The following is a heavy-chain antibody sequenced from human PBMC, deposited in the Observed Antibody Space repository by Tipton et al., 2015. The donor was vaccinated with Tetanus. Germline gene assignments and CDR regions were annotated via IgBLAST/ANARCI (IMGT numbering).Heavy chain of an antibody. D-gene: IGHD6-6*01. Sequence: LSLTCTVSGASITDKKYYWGWIRQAPGKGLEWVSSIRNRGDATYYADSVKGRFTISRDSSESTLYLQMNSLRPEDTAVYFCAKDYSSSSWTWSRRYFDLWGRGTLVAVSS. CDR3: AKDYSSSSWTWSRRYFDL. CDR2: IRNRGDAT. V-gene: IGHV3-11*01. J-gene: IGHJ2*01. CDR1: GASITDKKYY.